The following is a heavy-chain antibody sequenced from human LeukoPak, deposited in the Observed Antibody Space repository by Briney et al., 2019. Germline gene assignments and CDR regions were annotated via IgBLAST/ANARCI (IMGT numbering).Heavy chain of an antibody. J-gene: IGHJ5*02. CDR3: ARQGTTLYNWFDP. D-gene: IGHD1-7*01. V-gene: IGHV1-8*01. Sequence: ASVKVSCKASGYTSTSYDINWVRQATGQGLEWMGWMNPNSGNTGYAQKFQGRVTMTRNTSISTAYMELSSLRSEDTAVYYCARQGTTLYNWFDPWGQGTLVTVSS. CDR1: GYTSTSYD. CDR2: MNPNSGNT.